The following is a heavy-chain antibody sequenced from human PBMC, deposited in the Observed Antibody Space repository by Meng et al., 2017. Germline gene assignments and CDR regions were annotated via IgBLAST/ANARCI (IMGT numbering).Heavy chain of an antibody. D-gene: IGHD1-26*01. CDR3: ARKGRQWEDEPKKHTDKRDFDY. J-gene: IGHJ4*02. V-gene: IGHV3-30*04. CDR2: ISYDGSNK. CDR1: GFTFSSYA. Sequence: GESLKISCAASGFTFSSYAMHWVRQAPGKGLEWVAVISYDGSNKYYADSVKGRFTISRDNSKNTLYLQLNSLRAEDTAVYYCARKGRQWEDEPKKHTDKRDFDYWGQGTLVTVSS.